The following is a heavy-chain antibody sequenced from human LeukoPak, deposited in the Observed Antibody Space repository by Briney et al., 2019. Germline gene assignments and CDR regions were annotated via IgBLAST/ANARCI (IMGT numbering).Heavy chain of an antibody. CDR2: IKSKTDGGTT. CDR3: TTDENYYDSSGYYYADY. J-gene: IGHJ4*02. D-gene: IGHD3-22*01. Sequence: GGSLRLSCAASGFTFSNAWMNWDRQAPGKGLEWVGRIKSKTDGGTTDYAAPVKGRFTISRDDSKNTLYLQMNSLKTEDTAVYYCTTDENYYDSSGYYYADYWGQGTLVTVSS. V-gene: IGHV3-15*07. CDR1: GFTFSNAW.